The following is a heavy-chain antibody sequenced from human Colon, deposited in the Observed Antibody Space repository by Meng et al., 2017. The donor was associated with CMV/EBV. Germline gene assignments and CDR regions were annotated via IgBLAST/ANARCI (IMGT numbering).Heavy chain of an antibody. D-gene: IGHD2-2*01. J-gene: IGHJ6*02. V-gene: IGHV3-33*06. CDR3: AKDLAVPAADYYCYYGMDV. Sequence: GGSLRLSCAASGFTFTTFWMTWVRQAPGKGLEWVAVIWYDGSNKYYADSVKGRFTISTDNSKNTLYLQMNSLRAEDTAVYYCAKDLAVPAADYYCYYGMDVWGQGTTVTVSS. CDR2: IWYDGSNK. CDR1: GFTFTTFW.